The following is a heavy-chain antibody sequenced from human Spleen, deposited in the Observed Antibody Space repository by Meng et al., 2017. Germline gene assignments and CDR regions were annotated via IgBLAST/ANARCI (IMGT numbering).Heavy chain of an antibody. CDR1: GYTFTYRY. V-gene: IGHV1-69*01. Sequence: QMQLVQSGAEVKKTGSSVKVSCKASGYTFTYRYLHWVRQAPGQALEWMGGIIPIFGTANYAQKFQGRVTITADESTSTAYMELSSLRSEDTAVYYCARIQYGSGSYYSDYWGQGTLVTVSS. CDR2: IIPIFGTA. J-gene: IGHJ4*02. D-gene: IGHD3-10*01. CDR3: ARIQYGSGSYYSDY.